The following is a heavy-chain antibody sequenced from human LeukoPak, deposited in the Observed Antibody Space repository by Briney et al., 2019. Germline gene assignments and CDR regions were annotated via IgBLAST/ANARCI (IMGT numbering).Heavy chain of an antibody. J-gene: IGHJ3*02. Sequence: GGSLRLSCAASGFTFSSYGMHWVRQAPGKGLEWVSVIYSGGSTYYADSVKGRFTISGDNSKNTLYLQMNSLRAEDTAVYYCARGVDYGGNMGAFDIWGQGTMVTVSS. CDR2: IYSGGST. CDR3: ARGVDYGGNMGAFDI. CDR1: GFTFSSYG. D-gene: IGHD4-23*01. V-gene: IGHV3-66*01.